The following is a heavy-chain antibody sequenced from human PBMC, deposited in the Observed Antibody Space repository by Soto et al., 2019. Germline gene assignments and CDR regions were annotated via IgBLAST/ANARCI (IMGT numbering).Heavy chain of an antibody. J-gene: IGHJ6*02. CDR3: ARVPGLFHDVYGMDV. Sequence: AASVKVSCKASGYTFTSYGISWVRQAPGQGLEWMGWISAYNGNTNYAQKLQGRVTMTTDTSTSTAYMELRSLRSDDTAVYYCARVPGLFHDVYGMDVGGQGTTVTGSS. V-gene: IGHV1-18*01. CDR1: GYTFTSYG. D-gene: IGHD3-10*02. CDR2: ISAYNGNT.